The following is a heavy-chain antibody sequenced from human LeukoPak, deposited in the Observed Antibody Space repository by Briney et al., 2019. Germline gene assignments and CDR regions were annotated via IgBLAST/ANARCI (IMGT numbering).Heavy chain of an antibody. CDR1: GFTFSDYY. D-gene: IGHD2-2*01. V-gene: IGHV3-11*04. Sequence: PGGSLRLSCAASGFTFSDYYMSWIRQAPGKGLEWVSYISSSGSTIYYADSVKGRFTISRDNAKNSLYLQMNSPRAEDTAVYYCARGCSSTSCLHYYYYMDVWGKGTTVTVSS. CDR3: ARGCSSTSCLHYYYYMDV. J-gene: IGHJ6*03. CDR2: ISSSGSTI.